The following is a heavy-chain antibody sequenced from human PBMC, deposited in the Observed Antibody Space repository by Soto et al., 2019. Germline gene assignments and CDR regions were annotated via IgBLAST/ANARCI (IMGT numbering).Heavy chain of an antibody. CDR3: AREAAAAGEFFDY. CDR1: GFTFSSYA. Sequence: PGGSLRLSCAASGFTFSSYAMHWVRQAPGKGLEWVAVISYDGSNKYYADSVKGRFTISRDNSKNTLYLQMNSLRAEDTAVYYCAREAAAAGEFFDYWGQGTLVTVSS. D-gene: IGHD6-13*01. V-gene: IGHV3-30-3*01. CDR2: ISYDGSNK. J-gene: IGHJ4*02.